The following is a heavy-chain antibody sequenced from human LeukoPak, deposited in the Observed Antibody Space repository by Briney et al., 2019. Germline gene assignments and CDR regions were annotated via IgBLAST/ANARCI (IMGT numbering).Heavy chain of an antibody. CDR2: ISSSSSTI. CDR3: ARDKGDDSLYYYGMDV. Sequence: GGSLRLSCAASGFTFSGYSMNWVRQAPGKGLEWVSYISSSSSTIYYADSVKGRFTISRDNAKNSLYLQMNSLRDEDTAVYYCARDKGDDSLYYYGMDVWGQGTTVTVSS. CDR1: GFTFSGYS. J-gene: IGHJ6*02. D-gene: IGHD5-12*01. V-gene: IGHV3-48*02.